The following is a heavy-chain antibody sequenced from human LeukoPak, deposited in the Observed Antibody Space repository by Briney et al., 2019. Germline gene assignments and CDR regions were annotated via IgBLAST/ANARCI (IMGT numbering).Heavy chain of an antibody. Sequence: GASVKVSCKASGYTFTSYGISWVRQAPGQGLEWMGWISAYNGNTNYAQKFQGRVTMTRDTSISTAYMELSRLRSDDTAVYYCARDSYYDPFDIWGQGTMVTVSS. CDR2: ISAYNGNT. CDR1: GYTFTSYG. D-gene: IGHD1-26*01. CDR3: ARDSYYDPFDI. V-gene: IGHV1-18*01. J-gene: IGHJ3*02.